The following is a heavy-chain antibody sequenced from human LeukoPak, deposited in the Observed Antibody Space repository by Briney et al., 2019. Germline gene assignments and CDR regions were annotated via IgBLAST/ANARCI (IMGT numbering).Heavy chain of an antibody. J-gene: IGHJ5*02. V-gene: IGHV3-23*01. CDR1: GFTFSTYA. CDR3: AGGGIWAVFDP. CDR2: ISGSGGST. D-gene: IGHD1-14*01. Sequence: GGSLRLSCAASGFTFSTYAMNWVRQAPGKGLEWISTISGSGGSTYYADSVKGRFTISRDNAKNSLYLQMNSLRAEDTALYYCAGGGIWAVFDPWGQGTLVTVSS.